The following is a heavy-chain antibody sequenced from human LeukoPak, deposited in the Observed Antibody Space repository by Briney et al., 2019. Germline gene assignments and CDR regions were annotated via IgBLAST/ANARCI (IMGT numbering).Heavy chain of an antibody. CDR1: GYTFTGYY. CDR2: INPNSGGT. CDR3: ARDMGTVTTGLLNDY. V-gene: IGHV1-2*04. J-gene: IGHJ4*02. Sequence: GASVKVSCKASGYTFTGYYMHWVRQAPGQGLEWMGWINPNSGGTNYAQKFQGWVTMTRDTSISTAYMELSRLRSDDTAVYYCARDMGTVTTGLLNDYWGQGTLVTVSS. D-gene: IGHD4-11*01.